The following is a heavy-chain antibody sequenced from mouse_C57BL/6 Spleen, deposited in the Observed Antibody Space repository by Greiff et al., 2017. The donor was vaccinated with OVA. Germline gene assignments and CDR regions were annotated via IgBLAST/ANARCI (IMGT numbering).Heavy chain of an antibody. V-gene: IGHV1-9*01. D-gene: IGHD1-3*01. CDR1: GYTFTGYW. CDR2: ILPGSGST. Sequence: VQLQQSGAELMKPGASVKLSCKATGYTFTGYWIEWVKQRPGHGLEWIGEILPGSGSTNYNEKFKGKATFTAVTSASTAYMELSSLTNEDSAVYYCTAKEYYFDYWGQGTTLTVSS. CDR3: TAKEYYFDY. J-gene: IGHJ2*01.